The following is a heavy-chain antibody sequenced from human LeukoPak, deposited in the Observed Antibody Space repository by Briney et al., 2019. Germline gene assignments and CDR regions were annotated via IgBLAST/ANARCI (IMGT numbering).Heavy chain of an antibody. CDR1: GFTFSTYW. J-gene: IGHJ4*02. V-gene: IGHV3-7*01. Sequence: GGSLRLSCAASGFTFSTYWMSWVRQAPGKGLEWVASIKYDGSEKYYVDSVKGRFTISRDNAKNSLYRQMSSLRAEDTAVYYCARGKSDIDFWGQGTLVTVSS. D-gene: IGHD2-21*02. CDR2: IKYDGSEK. CDR3: ARGKSDIDF.